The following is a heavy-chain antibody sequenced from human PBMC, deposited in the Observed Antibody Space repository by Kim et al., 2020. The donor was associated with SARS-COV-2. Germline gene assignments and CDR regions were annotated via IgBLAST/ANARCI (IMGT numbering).Heavy chain of an antibody. J-gene: IGHJ1*01. CDR2: INHSGST. V-gene: IGHV4-34*01. D-gene: IGHD3-22*01. CDR3: ARGPLGYDSSEH. Sequence: SETLSLTCAVYGGSFSGYYWSWIRQPPGKGLEWIGEINHSGSTNYNPSLKSRVTISVDTSKNQFSLKLSSVTAADTAVYYCARGPLGYDSSEHWGQGTLVTVSS. CDR1: GGSFSGYY.